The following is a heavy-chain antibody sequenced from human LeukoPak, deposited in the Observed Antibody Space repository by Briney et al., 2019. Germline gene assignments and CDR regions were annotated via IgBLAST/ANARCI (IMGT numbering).Heavy chain of an antibody. D-gene: IGHD2-15*01. Sequence: PGESLKISCKGSGYSFTSYWIGWVRQMPGKGLEWMGIIYPGDSDTRYSPSFQGQVTISADKSISTAYLQWSSLKASDTAMYYCARIGYCSGGSCEGYYYMDVWGKGTTVTISS. J-gene: IGHJ6*03. CDR1: GYSFTSYW. CDR2: IYPGDSDT. V-gene: IGHV5-51*01. CDR3: ARIGYCSGGSCEGYYYMDV.